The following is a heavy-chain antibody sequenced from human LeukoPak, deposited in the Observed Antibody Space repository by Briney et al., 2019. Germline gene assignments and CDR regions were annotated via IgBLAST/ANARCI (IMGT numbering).Heavy chain of an antibody. V-gene: IGHV1-2*02. Sequence: ASVKVSCKASGYTFIGYYMHWVRQAPGQGLEWMGWINPNSGGTNYAQKFQGRVTMTRNTSISTAYMELSSLRSEDTAVYYCARDSSSYYGMDVWGQGTTVTVSS. J-gene: IGHJ6*02. CDR3: ARDSSSYYGMDV. D-gene: IGHD6-13*01. CDR1: GYTFIGYY. CDR2: INPNSGGT.